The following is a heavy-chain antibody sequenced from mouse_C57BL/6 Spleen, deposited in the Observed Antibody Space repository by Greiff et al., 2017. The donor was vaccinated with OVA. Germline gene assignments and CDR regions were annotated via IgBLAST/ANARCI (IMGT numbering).Heavy chain of an antibody. CDR2: INYDGSST. D-gene: IGHD2-5*01. Sequence: EVMLVESEGGLVQPGRSMKLSCTASGFTFSDYYMAWVRQVPEKGLEWVANINYDGSSTYYLDSLKSRFIISRDNAKNILYLQMSSLKSEDTATYYCARERGPYSNFYFDYWGQGTTLTVSS. CDR1: GFTFSDYY. J-gene: IGHJ2*01. V-gene: IGHV5-16*01. CDR3: ARERGPYSNFYFDY.